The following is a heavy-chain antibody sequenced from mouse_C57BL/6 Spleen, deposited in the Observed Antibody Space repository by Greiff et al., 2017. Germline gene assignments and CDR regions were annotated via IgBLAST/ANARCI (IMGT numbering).Heavy chain of an antibody. D-gene: IGHD2-1*01. CDR3: ASYGNYGTFDY. Sequence: EVQLQQSGPGLVKPSQSLSLTCSVTGYSITSGYYWNWIRQFPGNKLEWMGYISYDGSNNYNPSLKNRISITRDTSKNQFFLKLNSVTTEDTATYYCASYGNYGTFDYWGQGTTLTVSS. V-gene: IGHV3-6*01. J-gene: IGHJ2*01. CDR2: ISYDGSN. CDR1: GYSITSGYY.